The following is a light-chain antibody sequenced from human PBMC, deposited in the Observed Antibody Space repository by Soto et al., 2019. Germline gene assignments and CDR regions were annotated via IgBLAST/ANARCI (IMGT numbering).Light chain of an antibody. V-gene: IGKV1-17*01. Sequence: QMTQSPSSLSASVGDRITITFRASRDIGSDLSWYQQKPGKAPKLLIYAASTLQSGVPSRFSGSGSGTDFTLTISRLEPEDFAVYYCQQYGSSPRTFGQGTKVDIK. CDR3: QQYGSSPRT. CDR1: RDIGSD. CDR2: AAS. J-gene: IGKJ1*01.